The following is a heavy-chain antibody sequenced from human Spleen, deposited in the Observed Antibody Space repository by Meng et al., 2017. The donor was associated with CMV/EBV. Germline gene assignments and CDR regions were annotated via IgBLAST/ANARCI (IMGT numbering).Heavy chain of an antibody. D-gene: IGHD2-21*02. V-gene: IGHV4-34*01. CDR2: INHSGST. J-gene: IGHJ4*02. CDR3: ARDRGGDSAWYVVDS. CDR1: GGSFSGYY. Sequence: GSLRLSCAVYGGSFSGYYWSWIRQPPGKGLEWIGEINHSGSTNYNPSLKSRVTISVDTSKNQVSLKLTSVTAADTAMYYCARDRGGDSAWYVVDSWGQGTLVTVSS.